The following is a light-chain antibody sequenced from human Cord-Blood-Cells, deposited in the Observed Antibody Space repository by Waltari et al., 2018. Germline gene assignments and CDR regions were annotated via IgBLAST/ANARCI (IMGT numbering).Light chain of an antibody. CDR1: SSYVGGDNY. J-gene: IGLJ3*02. CDR3: SSYTSSSTLV. CDR2: GLS. V-gene: IGLV2-14*01. Sequence: QSALTQPASVSGSRGHSITMSCPGTSSYVGGDNYVSWYQQHPGKAPKLVIYGLSNRPSGFLKRCSGSKSGSTASLTISGLQAEDEADYYCSSYTSSSTLVFGGGTKLTGL.